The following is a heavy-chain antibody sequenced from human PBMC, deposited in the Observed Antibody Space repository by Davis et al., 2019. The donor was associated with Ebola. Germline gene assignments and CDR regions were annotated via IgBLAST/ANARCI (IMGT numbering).Heavy chain of an antibody. CDR2: ISYDGSNK. Sequence: GRSLRLSCAASGFTFSSYGMHWVRQAPGKGLEWVAVISYDGSNKYYADSVKGRFTISRDNSKNTLYLQMNSLRAEDTAVYYCAKDPAVNYYYYGMDVWGQGTTVTVSS. J-gene: IGHJ6*02. CDR1: GFTFSSYG. CDR3: AKDPAVNYYYYGMDV. D-gene: IGHD6-19*01. V-gene: IGHV3-30*18.